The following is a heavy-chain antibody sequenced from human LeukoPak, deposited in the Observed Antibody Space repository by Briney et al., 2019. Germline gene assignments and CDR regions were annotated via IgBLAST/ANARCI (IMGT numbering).Heavy chain of an antibody. CDR3: AGTFWSGYYTRYYFDY. J-gene: IGHJ4*02. CDR1: GGTFSSYA. CDR2: IIPILGIA. V-gene: IGHV1-69*04. Sequence: SVKVSCKASGGTFSSYAISWVRQAPGRGLEWMGRIIPILGIASYAQKFQGRVTITADKSTSTAYMELSSLRSEDTAVYYCAGTFWSGYYTRYYFDYWGQGTLVTVSS. D-gene: IGHD3-3*01.